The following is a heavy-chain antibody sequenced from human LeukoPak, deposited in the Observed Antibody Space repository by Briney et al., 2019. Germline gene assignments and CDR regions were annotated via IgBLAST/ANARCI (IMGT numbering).Heavy chain of an antibody. CDR2: ISNGGGFK. V-gene: IGHV3-21*01. D-gene: IGHD3-22*01. J-gene: IGHJ4*02. CDR3: ATEYSDNSGYCFH. Sequence: GGSLRLSCAGSGFSFKNYAMSRVRQAPGKGLEWVSSISNGGGFKSYADSLEGRFAISRENAKNSLYLQMNSLRAEDTAVYYCATEYSDNSGYCFHWGQGTLVTISS. CDR1: GFSFKNYA.